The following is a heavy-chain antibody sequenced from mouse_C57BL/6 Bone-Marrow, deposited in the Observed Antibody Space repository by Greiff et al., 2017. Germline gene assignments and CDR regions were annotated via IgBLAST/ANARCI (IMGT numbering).Heavy chain of an antibody. CDR2: ISNLAYSI. V-gene: IGHV5-15*01. Sequence: EVKLVESGGGLVQPGGSLKLSCAASGFTFRDYGMAWVRQAPRKGPEWVAFISNLAYSIYYADTVTGRFTISRENAKNTLYLEMSSLRSEDTAMYYCARQNKGYFDVWGTGTTVTVSS. CDR1: GFTFRDYG. CDR3: ARQNKGYFDV. J-gene: IGHJ1*03.